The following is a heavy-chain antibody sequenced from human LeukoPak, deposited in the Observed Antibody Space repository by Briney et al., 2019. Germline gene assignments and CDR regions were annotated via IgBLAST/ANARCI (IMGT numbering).Heavy chain of an antibody. CDR2: IDPSGGST. V-gene: IGHV1-46*01. J-gene: IGHJ4*02. CDR3: ARDFGEMPNY. CDR1: GYIFTRYY. D-gene: IGHD5-24*01. Sequence: ASVKVSCKASGYIFTRYYMHWVRQAPGQGLEWMGIIDPSGGSTSYAQNFQGGVTMTRDATTNTVYLVLSSLRSEDTAVYYCARDFGEMPNYWGQGTLVTVSS.